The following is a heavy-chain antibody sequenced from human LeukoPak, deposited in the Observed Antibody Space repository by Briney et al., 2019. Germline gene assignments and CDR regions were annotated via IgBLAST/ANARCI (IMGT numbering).Heavy chain of an antibody. Sequence: SETLSLTCAVYGGSFSGYYWSWIRQPPGKGLEWIGEINHSGSTNYNPSLKSRVTISVDTSKNQFSLKLSSVTAADTAVYYCAREGGPYRPLDYSGQGTLVTVS. V-gene: IGHV4-34*01. CDR2: INHSGST. J-gene: IGHJ4*02. CDR3: AREGGPYRPLDY. D-gene: IGHD3-16*01. CDR1: GGSFSGYY.